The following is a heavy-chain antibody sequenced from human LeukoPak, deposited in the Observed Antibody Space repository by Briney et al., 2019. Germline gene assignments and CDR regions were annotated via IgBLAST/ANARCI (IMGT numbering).Heavy chain of an antibody. V-gene: IGHV4-39*07. J-gene: IGHJ4*02. CDR1: GGSISSSSYY. D-gene: IGHD2-15*01. CDR2: IYYSGST. Sequence: SETLSLTRTVSGGSISSSSYYWGWIRQPPGKGLEWIGSIYYSGSTYYNPSLKSRVTISVDTSKNQFSLKLSSVTAADTAVYYCARDRSGGFRVVDYWGQGTLVTVSS. CDR3: ARDRSGGFRVVDY.